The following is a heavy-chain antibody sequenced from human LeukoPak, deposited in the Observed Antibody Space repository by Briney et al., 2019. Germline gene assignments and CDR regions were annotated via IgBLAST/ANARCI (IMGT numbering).Heavy chain of an antibody. CDR1: GYTLTELS. J-gene: IGHJ5*02. V-gene: IGHV1-24*01. CDR2: FDPEDGET. D-gene: IGHD4-17*01. CDR3: AIRYGDYVGSWFDP. Sequence: GASVKVSCKVSGYTLTELSMHWVRQAPGKGLEWMGGFDPEDGETIYAQKFQGRVTMTEDTSTDTAYMELSSLRSGDTAVYYCAIRYGDYVGSWFDPWGQGTLVTVSS.